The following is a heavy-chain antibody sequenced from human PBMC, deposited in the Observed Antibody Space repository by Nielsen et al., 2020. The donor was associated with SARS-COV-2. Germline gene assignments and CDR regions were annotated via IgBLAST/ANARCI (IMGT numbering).Heavy chain of an antibody. CDR2: ITPIGATT. Sequence: ASVKVSCKASGYSFTNNYVHWVRQAPGQGLEWVGIITPIGATTTYARKFQGRVTMTRDTSTSTFYMELSSLRSTDTAVYYCARDYRFGFWSGYHGMDVWGQGTTVTVSS. V-gene: IGHV1-46*01. D-gene: IGHD3-3*01. J-gene: IGHJ6*02. CDR3: ARDYRFGFWSGYHGMDV. CDR1: GYSFTNNY.